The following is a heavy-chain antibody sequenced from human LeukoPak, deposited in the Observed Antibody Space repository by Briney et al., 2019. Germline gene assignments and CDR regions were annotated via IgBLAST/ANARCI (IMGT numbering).Heavy chain of an antibody. CDR1: GFTFSSYG. J-gene: IGHJ2*01. CDR3: ARDLRVTALWYFDL. Sequence: GGSLRLSCAASGFTFSSYGMHWVRQAPGKGLEWVAFIRYDGSNKYYADSVKGRFTISRDNSKNTLYLQMNSLRAEDTAVYYCARDLRVTALWYFDLWGRGTLVTVSS. CDR2: IRYDGSNK. D-gene: IGHD2-21*02. V-gene: IGHV3-30*02.